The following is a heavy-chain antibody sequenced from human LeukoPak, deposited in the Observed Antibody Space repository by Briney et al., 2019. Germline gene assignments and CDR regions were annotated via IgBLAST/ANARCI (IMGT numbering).Heavy chain of an antibody. D-gene: IGHD3-16*01. CDR2: IYYSGST. Sequence: PSGTLSLTLPGSGGPISSYYWGWLRQPPREGLEWIGYIYYSGSTNYNPSLKSRVTISVDTSKNQFSLKLSSVTAADTAVYYCAREGGVSYFFDYWGQGTLVTVSS. V-gene: IGHV4-59*01. CDR1: GGPISSYY. CDR3: AREGGVSYFFDY. J-gene: IGHJ4*02.